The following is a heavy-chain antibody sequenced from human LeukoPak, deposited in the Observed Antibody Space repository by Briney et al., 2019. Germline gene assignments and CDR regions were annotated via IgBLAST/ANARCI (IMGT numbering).Heavy chain of an antibody. D-gene: IGHD3-10*01. V-gene: IGHV4-34*01. CDR3: ACGSGTDDDY. Sequence: SETLSLTCAVYGGSFSGYYWSWIRQPPGKGLEWIGEINHSGSTYYNPSLKSRVTISVDTSKNQFSLKLSSVTAADTAVYYCACGSGTDDDYWGQGTLVTVSS. CDR2: INHSGST. CDR1: GGSFSGYY. J-gene: IGHJ4*02.